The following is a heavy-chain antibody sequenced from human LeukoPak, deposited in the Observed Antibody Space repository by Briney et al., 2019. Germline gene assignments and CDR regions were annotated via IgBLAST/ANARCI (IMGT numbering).Heavy chain of an antibody. CDR1: GFTFSSYG. D-gene: IGHD3-10*01. V-gene: IGHV3-30*02. CDR2: IRYDGSNK. J-gene: IGHJ6*02. CDR3: ARDTGGSLWFGELLYSRSMDV. Sequence: GGSLRLSCAASGFTFSSYGMHWVRQAPGKGLEWVAFIRYDGSNKYYADSVKGRFTISRDNAKNSLYLQMNSLRAEDTAVYYCARDTGGSLWFGELLYSRSMDVWGQGTTVTVS.